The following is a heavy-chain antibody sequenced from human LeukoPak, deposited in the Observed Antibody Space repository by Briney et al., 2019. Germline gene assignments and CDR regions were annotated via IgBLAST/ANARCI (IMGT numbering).Heavy chain of an antibody. CDR1: GFSFSVYW. CDR3: ATFYYSYMDV. J-gene: IGHJ6*03. Sequence: GGSVRLSCAASGFSFSVYWMSWVRQAPGKGLEWVANIKQDGSEKYYVDSVKGRFTISRDNAKNSLYLQMNSLRAEDTALYYCATFYYSYMDVWGKG. CDR2: IKQDGSEK. V-gene: IGHV3-7*01.